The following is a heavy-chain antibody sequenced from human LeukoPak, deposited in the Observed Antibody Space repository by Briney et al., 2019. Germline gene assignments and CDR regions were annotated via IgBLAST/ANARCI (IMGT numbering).Heavy chain of an antibody. D-gene: IGHD2-15*01. Sequence: SETLSLTCAVSGEYISSGNYWGWIRQPPGKGLEWIGSIYHSGSTNYNPSLKSRVTISVDTSKNQFSLKLSSVTAADTAVYYCATSMRYCSGGSCYSPFQHWGQGTLVTVSS. CDR1: GEYISSGNY. V-gene: IGHV4-38-2*01. CDR3: ATSMRYCSGGSCYSPFQH. CDR2: IYHSGST. J-gene: IGHJ1*01.